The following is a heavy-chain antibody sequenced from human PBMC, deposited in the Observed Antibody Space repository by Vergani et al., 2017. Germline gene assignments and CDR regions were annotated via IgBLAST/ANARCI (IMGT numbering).Heavy chain of an antibody. Sequence: QVQLVESGGGVVQPGRSLRLSCAASGFTFSSYGMHWVRQAPGKGLEWVAVISYDGSIKYYADSVKGRFTISRDNCKNTLYLQMNSLRAEDTAVYYCEKGHYGSGSYYKPTYFDYWGQGTLVTVSS. V-gene: IGHV3-30*18. D-gene: IGHD3-10*01. CDR1: GFTFSSYG. CDR2: ISYDGSIK. CDR3: EKGHYGSGSYYKPTYFDY. J-gene: IGHJ4*02.